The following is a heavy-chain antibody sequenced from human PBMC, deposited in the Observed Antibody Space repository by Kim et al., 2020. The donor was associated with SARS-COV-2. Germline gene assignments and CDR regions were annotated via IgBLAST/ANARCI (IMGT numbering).Heavy chain of an antibody. CDR3: AREPPGLPAARGDFDY. J-gene: IGHJ4*02. D-gene: IGHD3-10*01. CDR2: INQDGSEK. CDR1: GFTFSSYW. Sequence: GGSLRLSCAASGFTFSSYWMSWVRQAPGKGLEWVANINQDGSEKYYVDSVKGRFTISRDNAKNSLYLQMNSLRAEDTAVYYCAREPPGLPAARGDFDYWGQGTLVTVSS. V-gene: IGHV3-7*01.